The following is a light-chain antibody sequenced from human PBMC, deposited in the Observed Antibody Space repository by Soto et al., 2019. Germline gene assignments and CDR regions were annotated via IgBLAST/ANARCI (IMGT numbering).Light chain of an antibody. CDR2: DAS. V-gene: IGKV3D-15*01. CDR1: QSISSD. CDR3: QQYNNWPRR. Sequence: IVLTQYPATLSLSPGERATLSCRASQSISSDLAWYQQKPGQAPRLLIYDASNRAPGIPARFSVSGSGTEFTLAISSLQSEDSAVYSCQQYNNWPRRFGQGTKVDIK. J-gene: IGKJ1*01.